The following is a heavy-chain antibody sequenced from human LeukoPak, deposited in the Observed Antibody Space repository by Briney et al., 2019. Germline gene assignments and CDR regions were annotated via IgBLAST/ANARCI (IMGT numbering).Heavy chain of an antibody. J-gene: IGHJ4*02. CDR3: ARDRIAAAGPTFDY. Sequence: GSLRLSCAASGFTFSTYAMSWVRQAPGKGLEWVSIISGRDGYTHYADAVKGRSTISRDNSKNTLYLQMNSLRSEDTAVYYCARDRIAAAGPTFDYWGQGTLVTVSS. CDR2: ISGRDGYT. D-gene: IGHD6-13*01. V-gene: IGHV3-23*01. CDR1: GFTFSTYA.